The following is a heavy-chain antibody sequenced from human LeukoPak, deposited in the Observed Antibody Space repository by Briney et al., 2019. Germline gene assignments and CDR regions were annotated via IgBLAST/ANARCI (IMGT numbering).Heavy chain of an antibody. CDR1: GFTFSSYE. CDR3: ARDYYYGSGSYSDS. D-gene: IGHD3-10*01. Sequence: GGSLRLSCAASGFTFSSYEMNWVRQAPGKGLECVSFIRSGGITTYYADSVKGRFTISRDNAKNSLYLQMNSLRAEDTAVYYGARDYYYGSGSYSDSWGQGTLVTVSS. V-gene: IGHV3-48*03. J-gene: IGHJ4*02. CDR2: IRSGGITT.